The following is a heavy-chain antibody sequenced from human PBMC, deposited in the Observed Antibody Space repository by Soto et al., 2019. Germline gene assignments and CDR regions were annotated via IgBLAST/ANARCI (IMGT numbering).Heavy chain of an antibody. D-gene: IGHD5-12*01. CDR3: AHRRGYSGYDPYTLLPRNNLYFDY. V-gene: IGHV2-5*01. CDR2: IYWNDDK. Sequence: QITLKESGPTLVKPTQTLTLTCTFSGFSLSTSGVGVGWIRQPPGKALEWLALIYWNDDKRYSPSLKSRLTITTDTSKNQVVLTLTNMDPVDTATYYCAHRRGYSGYDPYTLLPRNNLYFDYWGQGTLVTVSS. J-gene: IGHJ4*02. CDR1: GFSLSTSGVG.